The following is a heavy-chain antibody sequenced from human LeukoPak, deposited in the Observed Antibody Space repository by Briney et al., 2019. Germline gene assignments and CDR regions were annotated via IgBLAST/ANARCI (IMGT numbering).Heavy chain of an antibody. D-gene: IGHD2-2*01. CDR2: ISWNSGSI. CDR1: GFTFDDYA. Sequence: GGSLRLSCAASGFTFDDYAMHWVRQAPGKGLEWVSGISWNSGSIGYADSVKGRFTISRDNAKNSLYLQMNSLRAEDTALYYCAKGLGYCSSTSCYRGGFDYWGQGTLVTVSS. CDR3: AKGLGYCSSTSCYRGGFDY. J-gene: IGHJ4*02. V-gene: IGHV3-9*01.